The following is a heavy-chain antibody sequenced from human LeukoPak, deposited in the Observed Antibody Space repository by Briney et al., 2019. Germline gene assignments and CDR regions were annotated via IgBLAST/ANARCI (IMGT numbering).Heavy chain of an antibody. CDR1: GFTFSNYW. V-gene: IGHV3-7*01. D-gene: IGHD5-12*01. CDR3: ARDGGFKGGYAGFDY. J-gene: IGHJ4*02. Sequence: GGSLRLSCAASGFTFSNYWMSWVRQAPGKGLEWVASIKQDEGERYYVDSVKGRFTISRDNAKNSLYLQMNSLRAEDTAVYYCARDGGFKGGYAGFDYWGQGTLVTVSS. CDR2: IKQDEGER.